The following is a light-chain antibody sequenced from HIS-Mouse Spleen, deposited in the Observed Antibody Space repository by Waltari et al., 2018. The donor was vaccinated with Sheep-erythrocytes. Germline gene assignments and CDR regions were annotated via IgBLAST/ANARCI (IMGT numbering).Light chain of an antibody. CDR1: KLGDKH. CDR3: QAWDSSTAV. CDR2: QDS. V-gene: IGLV3-1*01. J-gene: IGLJ2*01. Sequence: SYELTQPPSVSVSPGQTASITCTGGKLGDKHACWYQRKPGQSPVLVIYQDSKRPSGIPERFSGSNSGNTATLTISGTQAMDEADYYCQAWDSSTAVFGGGTKLTVL.